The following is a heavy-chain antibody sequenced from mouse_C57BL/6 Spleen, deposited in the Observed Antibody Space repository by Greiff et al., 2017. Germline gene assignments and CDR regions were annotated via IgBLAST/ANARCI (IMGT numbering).Heavy chain of an antibody. Sequence: EVKLMESGGDLVKPGGSLKLSCAASGFTFSSYGMSWVRQTPDKRLEWVATISSGGSYTYYPDSVKGRFTISRDNAKNTLYLQMSSLKSEDTAMYYCARPYSNYEEYGDFDVWGTGTTVTVSS. CDR1: GFTFSSYG. CDR2: ISSGGSYT. V-gene: IGHV5-6*01. D-gene: IGHD2-5*01. CDR3: ARPYSNYEEYGDFDV. J-gene: IGHJ1*03.